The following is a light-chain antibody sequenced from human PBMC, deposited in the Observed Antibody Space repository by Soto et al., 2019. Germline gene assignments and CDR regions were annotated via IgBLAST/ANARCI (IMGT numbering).Light chain of an antibody. Sequence: DIQMTQSPSSLSASVGDRVTITCRASQSISSYLNWYQQKPGKAPKLLIYAASSLQSGFPSRFSGSGSGTDFTLTISSLLPEDFSTYFCQQSYSTLFTFGPWTKVDIK. V-gene: IGKV1-39*01. J-gene: IGKJ3*01. CDR1: QSISSY. CDR3: QQSYSTLFT. CDR2: AAS.